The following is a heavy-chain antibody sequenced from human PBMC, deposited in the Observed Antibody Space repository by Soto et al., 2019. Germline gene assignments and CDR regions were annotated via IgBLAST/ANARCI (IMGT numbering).Heavy chain of an antibody. CDR2: IYYSGST. CDR1: GDSISSGGYY. D-gene: IGHD3-10*01. CDR3: ARGVTMVRGVIHTPYFDY. V-gene: IGHV4-31*03. Sequence: QVQLQESGPGLVKPSQTLSLTCTVSGDSISSGGYYWSWIRQHPGKGLEWIGYIYYSGSTYYNPSLKSRVTISADTSKNQFSLKLSSVTAADTAVYYCARGVTMVRGVIHTPYFDYWGQGTLVTVSS. J-gene: IGHJ4*02.